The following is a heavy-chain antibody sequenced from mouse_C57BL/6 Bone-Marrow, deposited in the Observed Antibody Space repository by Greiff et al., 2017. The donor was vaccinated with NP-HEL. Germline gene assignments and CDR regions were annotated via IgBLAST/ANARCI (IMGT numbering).Heavy chain of an antibody. V-gene: IGHV2-6*01. Sequence: VKLMESGPGLVAPSQSLSITCTVSGFSLTSYGVDWVRQSPGKGLEWLGVIWGVGSTNYNSALKSRLSISKDNSKNQVFIKMNSLQTDDTAMYYCARLRRSAYWGQGTLVTVSA. CDR3: ARLRRSAY. D-gene: IGHD1-2*01. CDR2: IWGVGST. J-gene: IGHJ3*01. CDR1: GFSLTSYG.